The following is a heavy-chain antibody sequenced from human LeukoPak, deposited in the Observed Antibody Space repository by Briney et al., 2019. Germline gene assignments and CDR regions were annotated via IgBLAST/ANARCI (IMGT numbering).Heavy chain of an antibody. CDR2: IWYDGSNK. V-gene: IGHV3-33*06. CDR1: GFTFSSYG. J-gene: IGHJ3*02. Sequence: PGGSLRLSCAASGFTFSSYGMHWVRQAPGKGLEWVAVIWYDGSNKYYADSVKGRFIISRDNSKNTLYLQMNSLRAEDTAVYYCAKGKEGGIPAAGTVNAFDIWGQGTMVTVSS. D-gene: IGHD6-13*01. CDR3: AKGKEGGIPAAGTVNAFDI.